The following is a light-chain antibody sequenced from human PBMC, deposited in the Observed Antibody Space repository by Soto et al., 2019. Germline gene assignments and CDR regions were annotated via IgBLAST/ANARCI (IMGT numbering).Light chain of an antibody. CDR1: SSDVGGYSY. J-gene: IGLJ1*01. CDR2: DVN. V-gene: IGLV2-14*01. Sequence: QSVLTQPASVSGSPGQSITISCTGTSSDVGGYSYVSWYQQPPGKAPKLMIYDVNNRPSGVPDRFSGSKSGTTSSLTISGLQAEDEADYYCSSYKISSTYVFGTGTKITVL. CDR3: SSYKISSTYV.